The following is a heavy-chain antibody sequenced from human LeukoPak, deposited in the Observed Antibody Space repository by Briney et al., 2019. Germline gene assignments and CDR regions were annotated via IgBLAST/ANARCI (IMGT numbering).Heavy chain of an antibody. CDR2: ISSSSSTI. Sequence: GGSLRLSCAASGFTFSSYSMNWVRQAPGKGLEWVSYISSSSSTIYYADSVKGRFTISRDNAKNSLYLQMNSLRAEDTAVYYCARGRRDGYNALFDYWGQGTLVTVSS. V-gene: IGHV3-48*04. CDR1: GFTFSSYS. CDR3: ARGRRDGYNALFDY. J-gene: IGHJ4*02. D-gene: IGHD5-24*01.